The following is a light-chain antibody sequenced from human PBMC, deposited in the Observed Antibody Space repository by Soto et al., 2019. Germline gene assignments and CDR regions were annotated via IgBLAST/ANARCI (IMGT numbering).Light chain of an antibody. CDR1: SSDIGNFNF. CDR3: SSYTTSSTVL. CDR2: EVS. Sequence: QSVLTQPASVSGSPGQSITISCTGTSSDIGNFNFVSWYQQYPGKAPILMIYEVSNRPSGVSNRFSGSKSGNTASLTISGLQAEDEADYYCSSYTTSSTVLFGGGTKVTVL. J-gene: IGLJ2*01. V-gene: IGLV2-14*01.